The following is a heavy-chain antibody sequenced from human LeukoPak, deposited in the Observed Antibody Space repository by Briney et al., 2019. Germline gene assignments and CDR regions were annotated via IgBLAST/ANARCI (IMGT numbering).Heavy chain of an antibody. CDR3: ARDSYGSGTYFPS. D-gene: IGHD3-10*01. CDR1: GFTFSSYE. V-gene: IGHV3-48*03. CDR2: ITSSGSPI. Sequence: GSLRLSCAASGFTFSSYEMNWVRQAPGKGLEWVSYITSSGSPIYYADSVRGRFTISRDNAKNSLYLQIDSLRDEDTAVYYCARDSYGSGTYFPSWGQGTLVTVSS. J-gene: IGHJ5*02.